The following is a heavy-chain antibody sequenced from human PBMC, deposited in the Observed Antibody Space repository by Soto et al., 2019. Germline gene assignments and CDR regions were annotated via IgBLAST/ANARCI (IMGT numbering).Heavy chain of an antibody. Sequence: QVQLVHSGAEVKKPGASVKVSCKASGYTFTSYDINWVRQATGQGLEWMGWMNPNSGNTGYAQKFQGRVTMTRNTSISTAYMELSSLRSEDTAVYYCARGLSYYDFWSGYYGWFDPWGQGTLVTVSS. CDR1: GYTFTSYD. V-gene: IGHV1-8*01. D-gene: IGHD3-3*01. CDR3: ARGLSYYDFWSGYYGWFDP. J-gene: IGHJ5*02. CDR2: MNPNSGNT.